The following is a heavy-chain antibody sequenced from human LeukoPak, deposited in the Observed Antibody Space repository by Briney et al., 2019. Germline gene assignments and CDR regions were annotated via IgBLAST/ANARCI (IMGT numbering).Heavy chain of an antibody. V-gene: IGHV3-23*01. CDR3: AKDRGAARPNWFDP. D-gene: IGHD6-6*01. J-gene: IGHJ5*02. Sequence: GGSLRLSCAASGFTFSSYGMHWVRQAPGKGLEWVSAISGSGGSTYYADSVKGRFTISRDNSKNTLYLQMNSLRAEDTAVYYCAKDRGAARPNWFDPWGQGTLVTVSS. CDR1: GFTFSSYG. CDR2: ISGSGGST.